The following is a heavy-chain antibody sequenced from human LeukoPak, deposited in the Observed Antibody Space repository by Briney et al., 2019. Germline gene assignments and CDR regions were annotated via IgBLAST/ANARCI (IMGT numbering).Heavy chain of an antibody. CDR2: ISGLGGGT. CDR3: AKNAKWELPEYYFDY. CDR1: GFTFSTYA. J-gene: IGHJ4*02. Sequence: GGSLRLSCAASGFTFSTYAMTWVCQAPGKGLEWVSTISGLGGGTYYADSVKGRFTISRVNSNNTLYLQMKSLRADDTAIYFCAKNAKWELPEYYFDYWGQGTLVTVPS. V-gene: IGHV3-23*01. D-gene: IGHD1-26*01.